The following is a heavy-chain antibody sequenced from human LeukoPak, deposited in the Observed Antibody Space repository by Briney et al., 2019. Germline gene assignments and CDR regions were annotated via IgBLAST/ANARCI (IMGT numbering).Heavy chain of an antibody. D-gene: IGHD3-22*01. V-gene: IGHV4-59*12. CDR3: ARGYHYYDSRGYYYVTTAFDI. Sequence: SETLSLTCTVSGDSISSYNWSWVRQPPGKGLEWIGYIYYSGSTNYNPSLKSRVTISVDTTKNKFSLMLSSVTAADTAVYYCARGYHYYDSRGYYYVTTAFDIWGQGTMVTVSS. CDR1: GDSISSYN. CDR2: IYYSGST. J-gene: IGHJ3*02.